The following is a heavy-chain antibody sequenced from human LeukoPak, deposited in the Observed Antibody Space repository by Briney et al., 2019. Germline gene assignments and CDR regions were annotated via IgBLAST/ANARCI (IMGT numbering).Heavy chain of an antibody. CDR1: GSTFSSYG. CDR2: ISYDGSNK. Sequence: GGSLRLSCAASGSTFSSYGMHWVRQAPGKGLEWVAVISYDGSNKYYADSVKGRFTISRDNSKNTLYLQMNSLRAEDTAVYYCAKGRQQLVKPVPNYWGQGTLVTVSS. V-gene: IGHV3-30*18. J-gene: IGHJ4*02. CDR3: AKGRQQLVKPVPNY. D-gene: IGHD6-13*01.